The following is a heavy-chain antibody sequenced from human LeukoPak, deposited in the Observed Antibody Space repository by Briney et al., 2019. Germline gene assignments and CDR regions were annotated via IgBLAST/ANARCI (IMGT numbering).Heavy chain of an antibody. J-gene: IGHJ4*02. V-gene: IGHV3-7*01. Sequence: GGSLRLSCAASGFTLSKHWMTWVRQAPGKGLECVAIIKQDGSEKYYVNSVKGRFTISRDNAKNSLYLQMNSLIVEDTAVYYCGREWAVDFWGQGTLVTVSS. CDR1: GFTLSKHW. CDR2: IKQDGSEK. CDR3: GREWAVDF.